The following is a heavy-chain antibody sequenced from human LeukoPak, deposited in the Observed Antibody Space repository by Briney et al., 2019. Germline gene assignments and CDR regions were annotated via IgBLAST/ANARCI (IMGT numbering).Heavy chain of an antibody. CDR3: ARDRTLYYDNSGLDY. V-gene: IGHV3-74*01. CDR1: GFTFSSYW. CDR2: INSDGSST. J-gene: IGHJ4*02. Sequence: PGGSLRLSCAASGFTFSSYWMHWVRQAPGKGLVWVSRINSDGSSTSYADSVKGRFTISRDNAKNTLYLQMNSLRAEDTAVYYCARDRTLYYDNSGLDYWGQGTLVTVSS. D-gene: IGHD3-22*01.